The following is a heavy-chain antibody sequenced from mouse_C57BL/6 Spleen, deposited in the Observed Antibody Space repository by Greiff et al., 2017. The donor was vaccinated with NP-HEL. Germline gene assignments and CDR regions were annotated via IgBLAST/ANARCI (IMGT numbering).Heavy chain of an antibody. CDR1: GYTFTSYT. CDR3: ATYEREFITTVDFDY. CDR2: INPSSGYT. J-gene: IGHJ2*01. V-gene: IGHV1-4*01. D-gene: IGHD1-1*01. Sequence: QVTLKESGAELARPGASVKMSCKASGYTFTSYTMHWVKQRPGQGLEWIGYINPSSGYTKYNQKFKDKATLTADKSSSTAYMQLRSLTSEDSAVYYCATYEREFITTVDFDYWGQGTTLTVSS.